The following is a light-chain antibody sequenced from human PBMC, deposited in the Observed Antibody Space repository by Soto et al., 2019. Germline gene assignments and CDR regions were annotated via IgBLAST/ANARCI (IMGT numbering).Light chain of an antibody. CDR2: EVS. CDR3: NSFRVSHLYV. V-gene: IGLV2-14*01. Sequence: QSVLTQPASVSGSPGQSITISCTGTSSDVGNYKYVSWYQQHPGKAPKLMIYEVSNRPSGVSNRFSASKSGNTASLTISGLQAEDEADYYCNSFRVSHLYVFGTGTKVTVL. CDR1: SSDVGNYKY. J-gene: IGLJ1*01.